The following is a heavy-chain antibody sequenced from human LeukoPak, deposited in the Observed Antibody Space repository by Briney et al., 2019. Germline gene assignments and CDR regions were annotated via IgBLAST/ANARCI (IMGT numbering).Heavy chain of an antibody. CDR2: MHPSGST. J-gene: IGHJ5*02. CDR1: GGSINNYY. D-gene: IGHD6-13*01. CDR3: ARGGAAAGMGGWFDP. Sequence: SETLSLTCTVSGGSINNYYWSWIRQPAEKGLEWIGRMHPSGSTNYNPSLKSRLTVSLDTSKNQFSLKLTSVTAADTAIYYCARGGAAAGMGGWFDPWGQGTLVTVSS. V-gene: IGHV4-4*07.